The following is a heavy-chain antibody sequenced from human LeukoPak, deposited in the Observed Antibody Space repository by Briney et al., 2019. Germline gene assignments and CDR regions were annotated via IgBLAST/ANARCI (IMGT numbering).Heavy chain of an antibody. J-gene: IGHJ4*02. CDR2: IYTSGST. D-gene: IGHD3-22*01. CDR1: GGSISSYY. CDR3: AREILYDSTGYYL. Sequence: SETLSLTCTVSGGSISSYYWSWIRQPAGKGLEWIGRIYTSGSTYYNPSLKSRVTISIDTSKNQFSLRLRSVTAADTAVYYCAREILYDSTGYYLWGQGTVVTVSS. V-gene: IGHV4-4*07.